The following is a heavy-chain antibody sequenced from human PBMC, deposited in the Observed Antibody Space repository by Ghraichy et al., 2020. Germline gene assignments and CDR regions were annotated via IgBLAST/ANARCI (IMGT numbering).Heavy chain of an antibody. CDR3: ASRGYSYGRPFDY. V-gene: IGHV4-61*01. J-gene: IGHJ4*02. CDR1: GGSVSSGSYY. Sequence: SETLSLTCTVSGGSVSSGSYYWSWIRQPPGKGLEWIGYIYYSGSTNYNPSLKSRVTISVDTSKNQFSLKLSSVTAADTAVYYCASRGYSYGRPFDYWGQGTLVTVSS. D-gene: IGHD5-18*01. CDR2: IYYSGST.